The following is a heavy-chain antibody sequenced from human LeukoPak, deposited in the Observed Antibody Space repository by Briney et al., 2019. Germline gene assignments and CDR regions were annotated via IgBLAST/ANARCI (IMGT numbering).Heavy chain of an antibody. J-gene: IGHJ3*02. V-gene: IGHV3-21*01. CDR3: ARDGGQWLEYDAFDI. Sequence: GGSLRLSCAASRFTFSSYSMNWVRQAPGKGLEWVSSISSSSSYIYYADSVKGRFTISRDNAKNSLFLQMNSLRAEDTAVYYCARDGGQWLEYDAFDIWGQGTMVTVSS. CDR1: RFTFSSYS. CDR2: ISSSSSYI. D-gene: IGHD6-19*01.